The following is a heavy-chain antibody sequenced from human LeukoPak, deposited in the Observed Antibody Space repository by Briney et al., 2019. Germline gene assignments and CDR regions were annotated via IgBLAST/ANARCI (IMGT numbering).Heavy chain of an antibody. CDR3: ARRGIAVAIHAFDI. Sequence: ASVKVSCKASGYTFTGYYMHWVRQAPGQGLEWMRWINPNSGGTNYAQKFQGRVTMTRDTSISTAYMELSRLRSDDTAVYYSARRGIAVAIHAFDIWGQGTMVTVPS. V-gene: IGHV1-2*02. J-gene: IGHJ3*02. D-gene: IGHD6-19*01. CDR1: GYTFTGYY. CDR2: INPNSGGT.